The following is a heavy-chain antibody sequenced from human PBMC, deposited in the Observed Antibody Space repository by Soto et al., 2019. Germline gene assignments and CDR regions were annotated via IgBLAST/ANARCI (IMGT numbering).Heavy chain of an antibody. CDR1: GLPHSSFA. CDR3: AKDAVYNDGLWLMDH. CDR2: IYGSGRGI. J-gene: IGHJ4*02. D-gene: IGHD2-21*01. V-gene: IGHV3-23*05. Sequence: EVHLLESGGGLVQPGGSLRLSCTASGLPHSSFAMMWVRQAPGKGLECVSGIYGSGRGIEYADSVKGRFTISRDNSKNTVYLQMTDLRADDTAVYCCAKDAVYNDGLWLMDHWGQGTQVTVSS.